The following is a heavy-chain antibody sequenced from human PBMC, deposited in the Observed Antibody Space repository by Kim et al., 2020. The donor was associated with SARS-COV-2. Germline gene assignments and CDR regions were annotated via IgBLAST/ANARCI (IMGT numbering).Heavy chain of an antibody. V-gene: IGHV3-33*01. Sequence: SKKYYADSVKGRFTISRDNSKNTLYLQMNSLRAEDTAVYYCARGVTGFDYWGQGTRGHRLL. CDR2: SKK. CDR3: ARGVTGFDY. J-gene: IGHJ4*02.